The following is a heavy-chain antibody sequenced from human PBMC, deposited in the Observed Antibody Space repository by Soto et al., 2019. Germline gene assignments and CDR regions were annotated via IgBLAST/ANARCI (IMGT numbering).Heavy chain of an antibody. CDR2: IYHSGST. V-gene: IGHV4-30-2*01. J-gene: IGHJ4*02. CDR3: XRGPDCGGDRYSYYLDS. CDR1: GGSISSGGYS. D-gene: IGHD2-21*02. Sequence: PSETLSLTCAVSGGSISSGGYSWSWIRQPPGKGLEWIGYIYHSGSTYYNPSLKSRVTISLDRSKNQFSLKLSSVTAADTAVYYCXRGPDCGGDRYSYYLDSWGQGTLVTVSS.